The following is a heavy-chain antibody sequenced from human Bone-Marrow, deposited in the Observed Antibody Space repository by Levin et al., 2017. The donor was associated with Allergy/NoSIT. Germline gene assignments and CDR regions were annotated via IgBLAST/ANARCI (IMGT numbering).Heavy chain of an antibody. CDR3: ARRARTKHDY. V-gene: IGHV4-39*01. D-gene: IGHD1/OR15-1a*01. J-gene: IGHJ4*02. CDR2: IYYSGST. CDR1: GASISSDNYP. Sequence: NTSETLSLTCTVSGASISSDNYPWDWIRQPPGKGLEWIGSIYYSGSTYYNPSLKSRVTMSVDTSKNQFSLNLSSVTAADTAVYYCARRARTKHDYWGQGALVTVSS.